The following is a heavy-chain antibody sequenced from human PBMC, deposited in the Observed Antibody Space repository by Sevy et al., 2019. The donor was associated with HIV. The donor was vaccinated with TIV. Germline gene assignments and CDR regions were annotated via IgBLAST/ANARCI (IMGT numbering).Heavy chain of an antibody. CDR3: ARDDSSSFDP. Sequence: SETLSLTCTVSGGSVSSGSYYWSWIRQPPGKGLEWIGYIYYSGSTNYNPSLKSRVTISVETSKNQFSLKLSSVTAADTAVYYCARDDSSSFDPWGQGTLVTVSS. D-gene: IGHD4-4*01. V-gene: IGHV4-61*01. CDR2: IYYSGST. J-gene: IGHJ5*02. CDR1: GGSVSSGSYY.